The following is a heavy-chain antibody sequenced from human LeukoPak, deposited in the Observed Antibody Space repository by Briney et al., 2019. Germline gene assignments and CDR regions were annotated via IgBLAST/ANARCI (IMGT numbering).Heavy chain of an antibody. CDR1: GGTFSSYA. CDR3: TTEYSSSPEDY. J-gene: IGHJ4*02. CDR2: IIPIFGTA. Sequence: ASVKVSCKASGGTFSSYAISWVRQAPGQGLEWMGGIIPIFGTANYAQKFRGRVTITADESTSTAYMELSSLRSEDTAVYYCTTEYSSSPEDYWGQGTLVTVSS. V-gene: IGHV1-69*13. D-gene: IGHD6-6*01.